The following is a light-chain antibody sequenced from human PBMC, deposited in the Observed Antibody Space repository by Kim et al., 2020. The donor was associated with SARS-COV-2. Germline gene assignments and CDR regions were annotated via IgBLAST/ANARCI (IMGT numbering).Light chain of an antibody. Sequence: DIQLTQSPSSVSASVGDSVTITCQASQDIRKFLNWYQHKPGKAPELLISDASTLRTGVPSRFSGSASGTHFTFTISNLQPEDIATYCGRQYENRRGSAFGRGARVEIK. CDR1: QDIRKF. CDR3: RQYENRRGSA. CDR2: DAS. V-gene: IGKV1-33*01. J-gene: IGKJ5*01.